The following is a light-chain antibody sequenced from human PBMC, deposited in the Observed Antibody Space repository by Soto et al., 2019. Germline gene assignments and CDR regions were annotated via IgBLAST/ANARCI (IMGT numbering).Light chain of an antibody. Sequence: QSALTQPPSASGSLGQSVTISCTGTSSDVGGYNYVSWYQQHPGKAPKFMIFEVSKRPSGVPDRFSGSKSGNTASLAITRLQAEDEADYYCQSYDISLHNYVFGTGTKLTVL. J-gene: IGLJ1*01. V-gene: IGLV2-8*01. CDR3: QSYDISLHNYV. CDR2: EVS. CDR1: SSDVGGYNY.